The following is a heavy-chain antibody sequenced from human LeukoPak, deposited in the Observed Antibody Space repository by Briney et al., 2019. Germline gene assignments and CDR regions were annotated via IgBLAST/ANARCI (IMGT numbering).Heavy chain of an antibody. CDR2: INPNSGGT. CDR1: GYTFTGYY. J-gene: IGHJ4*02. D-gene: IGHD6-13*01. Sequence: ASVKVSCKASGYTFTGYYMHWVRQAPGQGLEWMGWINPNSGGTNYAQKFQGRVTMTRDTSISTAYMELSRLRSDDTAVYYCAALDRYSSSWYPKSKYFDYWGQGTLATVSS. CDR3: AALDRYSSSWYPKSKYFDY. V-gene: IGHV1-2*02.